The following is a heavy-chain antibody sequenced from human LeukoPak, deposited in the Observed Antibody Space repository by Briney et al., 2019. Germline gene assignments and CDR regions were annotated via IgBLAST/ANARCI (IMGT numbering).Heavy chain of an antibody. J-gene: IGHJ5*02. V-gene: IGHV1-2*06. Sequence: ASVKVSCKASGNTFTAYYIHWVRQAPGQGLEWMGRINPNSGGTDYAQNFRGRVTFTRDTSISTAYMDLTRLRSDDTAVYYCASDQAGSVNSFDPWGQGTLVTVSS. CDR3: ASDQAGSVNSFDP. CDR2: INPNSGGT. CDR1: GNTFTAYY.